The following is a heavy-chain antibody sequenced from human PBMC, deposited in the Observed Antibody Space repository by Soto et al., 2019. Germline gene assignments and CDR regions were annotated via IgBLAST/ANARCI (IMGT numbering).Heavy chain of an antibody. Sequence: SETLSLTCTVSGGSISSYYWSWIRQPPGKGLEWIGYIYYSGSTNYNPSLKSRVTISVDTSKNQFSLKLSSVTAADTAVYYCASENRGDGYNPNWGQGTLVTVSS. V-gene: IGHV4-59*01. CDR1: GGSISSYY. D-gene: IGHD5-12*01. CDR2: IYYSGST. J-gene: IGHJ4*02. CDR3: ASENRGDGYNPN.